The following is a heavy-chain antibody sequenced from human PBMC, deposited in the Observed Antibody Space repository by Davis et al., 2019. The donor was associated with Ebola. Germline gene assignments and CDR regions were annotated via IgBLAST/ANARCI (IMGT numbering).Heavy chain of an antibody. Sequence: PSETLFLTCAVYGESFIGYYWSWIRQPPGKGLEWIGEINHSGSTNYNPSLKSRVTISIDTSKNQFSLRLDSVTAADTAMYYCAERGGSVWGQGTLVTVSS. D-gene: IGHD3-16*01. V-gene: IGHV4-34*01. J-gene: IGHJ4*02. CDR2: INHSGST. CDR3: AERGGSV. CDR1: GESFIGYY.